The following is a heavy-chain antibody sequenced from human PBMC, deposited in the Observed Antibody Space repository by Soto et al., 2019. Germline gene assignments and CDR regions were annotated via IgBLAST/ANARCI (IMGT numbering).Heavy chain of an antibody. V-gene: IGHV1-69*02. D-gene: IGHD2-2*02. Sequence: QVQLVQSGAEVKKPGSSVEVSCKASGGTFSSYTISWVRQAPGQGLEWMGRIIPILGIANYAQKFQGRVTITADKSSSTAYMELSSLRSEDTVVYYSALSIVVVPAAIDYWGQGTLATVSS. CDR2: IIPILGIA. CDR1: GGTFSSYT. J-gene: IGHJ4*02. CDR3: ALSIVVVPAAIDY.